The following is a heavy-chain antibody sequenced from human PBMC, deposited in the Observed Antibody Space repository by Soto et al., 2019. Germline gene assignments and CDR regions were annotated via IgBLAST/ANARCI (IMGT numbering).Heavy chain of an antibody. Sequence: GESLKISCQASGYSFSNFWIAWVRQMPGEGLEWLGIIYPDDSDTRYSPSFLGQVTISADKSIKTTYLQWSSLKALDTDIYFCASSVLVTSTMNYFDLWGQGTLVTVSS. J-gene: IGHJ4*02. CDR1: GYSFSNFW. V-gene: IGHV5-51*01. CDR2: IYPDDSDT. CDR3: ASSVLVTSTMNYFDL. D-gene: IGHD2-8*02.